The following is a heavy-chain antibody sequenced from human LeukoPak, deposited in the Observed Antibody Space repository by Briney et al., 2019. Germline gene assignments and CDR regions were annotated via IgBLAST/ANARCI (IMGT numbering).Heavy chain of an antibody. CDR2: IYSSGST. D-gene: IGHD1-26*01. Sequence: SETLSLTCIVSGGSISSYYWSWIRQPPGKGLEWIGYIYSSGSTNSNPSLKSRVTISVDTSKSQFSLKRTSVTAADTAVYYCARQGSGGRAFDIWGQGTMVTVSS. CDR3: ARQGSGGRAFDI. CDR1: GGSISSYY. V-gene: IGHV4-59*08. J-gene: IGHJ3*02.